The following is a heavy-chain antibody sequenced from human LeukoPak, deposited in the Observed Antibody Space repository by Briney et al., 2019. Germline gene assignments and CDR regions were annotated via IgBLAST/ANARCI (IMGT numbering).Heavy chain of an antibody. CDR2: IYHSGST. V-gene: IGHV4-38-2*01. CDR3: ARHPTAATIDY. Sequence: MSSETPSPTCAVSGYSISSGYYWGWIRQPPGKGLEWIGSIYHSGSTYYNPSLKSRVTISVDTSKNQFSLKLSSVTAADTAVYYCARHPTAATIDYWGQGTLVTVSS. D-gene: IGHD2-15*01. CDR1: GYSISSGYY. J-gene: IGHJ4*02.